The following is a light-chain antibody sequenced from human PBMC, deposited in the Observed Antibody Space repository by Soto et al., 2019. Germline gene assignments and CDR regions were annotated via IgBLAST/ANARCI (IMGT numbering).Light chain of an antibody. J-gene: IGKJ4*01. V-gene: IGKV3-15*01. CDR1: QSISDT. Sequence: EIVMTQSPATLSVSPGGRATLSCRASQSISDTLAWYQQKPGQAPRLLIHGASTRATGFPARFSGSGSGTDFTLTISRLEPEDFAVYYCQQYGSSPLTFGGGTKVEIK. CDR2: GAS. CDR3: QQYGSSPLT.